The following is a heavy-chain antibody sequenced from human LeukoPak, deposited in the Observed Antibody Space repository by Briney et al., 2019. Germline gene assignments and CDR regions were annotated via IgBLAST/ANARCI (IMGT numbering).Heavy chain of an antibody. Sequence: GGSLRLSCAASGFTVSSNYMSWVRQAPGKGLEWVSVIYSGGSTYYADSVKGRFTISRDNSKNTLYLQMNSLRAEDTVVYYCARADMGCAFDMWGKGTIVSVS. CDR2: IYSGGST. V-gene: IGHV3-66*01. D-gene: IGHD2-15*01. CDR1: GFTVSSNY. J-gene: IGHJ3*02. CDR3: ARADMGCAFDM.